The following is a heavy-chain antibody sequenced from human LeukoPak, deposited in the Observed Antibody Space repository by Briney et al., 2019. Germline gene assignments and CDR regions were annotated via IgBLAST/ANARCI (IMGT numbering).Heavy chain of an antibody. J-gene: IGHJ4*02. Sequence: GGSLRLSCAASGFTFSSFEMNWVRQAPGKGLEWVSYISTSGSTTYYADSVKGRFTISRDNAKNSLYLQMNSLRAEDTAVYYCARDGSRGNLVTAPDYWGQGTLVTVSS. CDR3: ARDGSRGNLVTAPDY. CDR1: GFTFSSFE. CDR2: ISTSGSTT. D-gene: IGHD2-21*02. V-gene: IGHV3-48*03.